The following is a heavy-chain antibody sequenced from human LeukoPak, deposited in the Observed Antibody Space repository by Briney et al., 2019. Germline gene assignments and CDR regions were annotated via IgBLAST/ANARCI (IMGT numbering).Heavy chain of an antibody. Sequence: ASVEVSCKASGYTFTSYYMHWVRQAPGQGLEWMGIINPSGGSTSYARKFQGRVTMTRDTSTSTAYMELRSLRSDDTAVYYCARVRVLPYYDFWSGYPPDRGYFDYWGQGTLVTVSS. V-gene: IGHV1-46*01. CDR1: GYTFTSYY. D-gene: IGHD3-3*01. CDR2: INPSGGST. J-gene: IGHJ4*02. CDR3: ARVRVLPYYDFWSGYPPDRGYFDY.